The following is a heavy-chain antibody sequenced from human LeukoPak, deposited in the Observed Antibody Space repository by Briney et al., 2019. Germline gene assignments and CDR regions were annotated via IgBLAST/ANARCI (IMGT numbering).Heavy chain of an antibody. CDR1: GFTFSSYA. Sequence: GGSLRLSCAASGFTFSSYAMSWVRQAPGKGLEWVSAIGGDAVSAYYADSVKGRFSISRDNSKNTLYLQMNSLRADDTAVYYCAKDLWKADYWGQGTLVTVSS. CDR2: IGGDAVSA. J-gene: IGHJ4*02. CDR3: AKDLWKADY. D-gene: IGHD3-3*01. V-gene: IGHV3-23*01.